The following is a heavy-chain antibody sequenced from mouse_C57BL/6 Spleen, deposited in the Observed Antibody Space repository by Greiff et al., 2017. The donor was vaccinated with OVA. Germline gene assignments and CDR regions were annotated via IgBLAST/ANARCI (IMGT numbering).Heavy chain of an antibody. Sequence: EVKLVESGEGLVKPGGSLKLSCAASGFTFSSYAMSWVRQTPEKRLEWVAYISSGGDYIYYADTVKGRFTISRDNARNTLYLQMSSLKSEDTAMYYCTRGYYGSSLYAMDYWGQGTSVTVSS. J-gene: IGHJ4*01. CDR1: GFTFSSYA. CDR2: ISSGGDYI. CDR3: TRGYYGSSLYAMDY. V-gene: IGHV5-9-1*02. D-gene: IGHD1-1*01.